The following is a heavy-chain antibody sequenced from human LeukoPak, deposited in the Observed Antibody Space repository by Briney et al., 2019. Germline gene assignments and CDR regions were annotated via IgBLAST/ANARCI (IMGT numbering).Heavy chain of an antibody. CDR2: IDERGSNT. V-gene: IGHV3-74*03. CDR3: IRDEALWRLDY. CDR1: GFTFSNHW. Sequence: GGSLRLSCAASGFTFSNHWIPWVRQAPGKGLVWVSRIDERGSNTMYADSVKGRFSISRDNAKNTVNLQMNSLRAEDTGVYYCIRDEALWRLDYWGQGTLVTVSS. J-gene: IGHJ4*02. D-gene: IGHD2-21*01.